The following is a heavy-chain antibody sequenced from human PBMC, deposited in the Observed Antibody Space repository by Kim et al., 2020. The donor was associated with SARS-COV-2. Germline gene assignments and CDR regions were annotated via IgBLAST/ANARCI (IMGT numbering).Heavy chain of an antibody. J-gene: IGHJ4*02. CDR2: IYSGGSST. CDR1: GFTFSSYA. D-gene: IGHD3-10*01. CDR3: AKRGGFGELYY. Sequence: GGSLRLSCAASGFTFSSYALSWVRQAPGKGLEWVSVIYSGGSSTYYADSVKGRFTISRDNSKNTLYLQMNSLRAEDTAVYYCAKRGGFGELYYWGQGTLVTVSS. V-gene: IGHV3-23*03.